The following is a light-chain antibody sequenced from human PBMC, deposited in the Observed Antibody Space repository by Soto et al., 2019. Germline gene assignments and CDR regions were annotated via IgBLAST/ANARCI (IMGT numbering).Light chain of an antibody. CDR1: ASTIGRNY. CDR2: RNS. J-gene: IGLJ1*01. CDR3: AAWDDNLSGLYV. Sequence: QSVLTQSPSASGTPGQRVTISCSGSASTIGRNYVYWYQQLPGTAPKLLIYRNSQRPSGVPARFSGSKSGTSASLAISGLRSEDEADYYCAAWDDNLSGLYVFGAGTKLTVL. V-gene: IGLV1-47*01.